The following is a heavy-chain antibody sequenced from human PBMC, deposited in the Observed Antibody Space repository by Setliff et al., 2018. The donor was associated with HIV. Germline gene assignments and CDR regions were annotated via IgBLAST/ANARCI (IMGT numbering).Heavy chain of an antibody. D-gene: IGHD5-18*01. Sequence: SETLSLTCTVSGGSISSGSYYWSWIRQPAGKGLEWIGRIYTSGSTNYNPSLKSRVTISVDTSKNQFSLKLSSVTAADTAVHYCARTLRAAAMGYFDYWGQGTLVTVSS. CDR2: IYTSGST. J-gene: IGHJ4*02. CDR1: GGSISSGSYY. CDR3: ARTLRAAAMGYFDY. V-gene: IGHV4-61*02.